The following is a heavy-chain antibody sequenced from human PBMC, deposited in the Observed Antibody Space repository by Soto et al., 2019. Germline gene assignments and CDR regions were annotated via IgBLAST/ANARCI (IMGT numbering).Heavy chain of an antibody. CDR2: INYSGRT. V-gene: IGHV4-39*01. Sequence: QLQLQESGPGLVKPSETLSLTCTVSGGSISSSSYYWGWIRQPPGKGLEWIGSINYSGRTYYNPSLKSRVTISVDTSKYQCSLKLSSVPSADTVVDYCARLLLYGSGGRGYFDSWGQGTLVTVSS. J-gene: IGHJ4*02. CDR3: ARLLLYGSGGRGYFDS. CDR1: GGSISSSSYY. D-gene: IGHD3-10*01.